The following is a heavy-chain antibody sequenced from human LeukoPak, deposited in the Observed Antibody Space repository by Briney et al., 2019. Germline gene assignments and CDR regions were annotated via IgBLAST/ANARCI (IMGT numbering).Heavy chain of an antibody. Sequence: GASVKVSCTASGYTFSNFGISWVRQAPGQGLEWMGWISGYNGNTDYAQKLQGRVTVTTDTSTRTAYLELRSLRSDDTAVYYCAKAQEGGWNAFDIWGQGTMVTVSP. CDR2: ISGYNGNT. J-gene: IGHJ3*02. CDR3: AKAQEGGWNAFDI. CDR1: GYTFSNFG. D-gene: IGHD3-16*01. V-gene: IGHV1-18*01.